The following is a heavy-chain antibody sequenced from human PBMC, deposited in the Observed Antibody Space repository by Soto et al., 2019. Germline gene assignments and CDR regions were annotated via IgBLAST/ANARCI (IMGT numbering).Heavy chain of an antibody. Sequence: GGSLRLSCAASGFNFSSYAMSWVRQAPGKGLEWVSALSGSGGSTYYADSVKGRFTISRDNSKNTLYLQMSSLTAEDTAVYYCARDKDTSSWTGFDFWGHGTLVTVSS. CDR1: GFNFSSYA. V-gene: IGHV3-23*01. J-gene: IGHJ4*01. CDR2: LSGSGGST. CDR3: ARDKDTSSWTGFDF. D-gene: IGHD1-1*01.